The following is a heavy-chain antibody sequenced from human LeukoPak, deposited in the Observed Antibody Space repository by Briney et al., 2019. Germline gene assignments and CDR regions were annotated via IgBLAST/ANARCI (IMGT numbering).Heavy chain of an antibody. CDR2: IYHSGST. CDR1: GGSISSGGYS. CDR3: ARAGVATISGHWFDP. V-gene: IGHV4-30-2*01. J-gene: IGHJ5*02. D-gene: IGHD5-12*01. Sequence: PSQTLSLTCAVSGGSISSGGYSWSWIRQPPGKGLEWIGYIYHSGSTYYNPSLKSRVTISVDRSKNQFSLKLSSVTAADTAVYYCARAGVATISGHWFDPWGQGTLVTVSS.